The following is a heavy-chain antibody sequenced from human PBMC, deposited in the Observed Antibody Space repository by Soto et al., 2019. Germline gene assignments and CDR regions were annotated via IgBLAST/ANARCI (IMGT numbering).Heavy chain of an antibody. Sequence: EVQLVESGGGLVQPGGSLRLSCAASGFTFSSYWMSWVHQAPGKGLEWVANIRQDGSDKYYVDSVKGRFTMSRDKSKNSLYLQMNSLRAEDTAIYYCASPQQWLGQRGDFDYWGQGTLVTVSS. J-gene: IGHJ4*02. CDR1: GFTFSSYW. D-gene: IGHD6-19*01. CDR2: IRQDGSDK. CDR3: ASPQQWLGQRGDFDY. V-gene: IGHV3-7*05.